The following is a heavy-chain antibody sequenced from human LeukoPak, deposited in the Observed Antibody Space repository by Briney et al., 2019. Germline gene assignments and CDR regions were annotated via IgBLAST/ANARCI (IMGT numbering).Heavy chain of an antibody. D-gene: IGHD3-9*01. V-gene: IGHV4-59*12. J-gene: IGHJ6*03. Sequence: SETLSLTCTVSGGSISSYYWSWIRQPPGKGLEWIGAIYYSGSTNYNASLKSRVTISVYTSKKRFSLTLSSVSAAAAAVYYCERLGVGGYYDILRYNYYYYYMDVWGKGTTVTVSS. CDR1: GGSISSYY. CDR3: ERLGVGGYYDILRYNYYYYYMDV. CDR2: IYYSGST.